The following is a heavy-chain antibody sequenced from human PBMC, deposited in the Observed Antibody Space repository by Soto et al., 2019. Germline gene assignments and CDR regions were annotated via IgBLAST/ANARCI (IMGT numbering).Heavy chain of an antibody. J-gene: IGHJ4*02. CDR1: GFTFSSFD. CDR2: ISADGSDK. Sequence: QVQLVESGGGVVQPGRSLRLSCAASGFTFSSFDMHWGRQATGKRLEWVAAISADGSDKYFSDSVKGRFTISRDNSKNTLFLQMNSLSVEDTAVYYCTKGSEVARQELDYWGQGTLVTVSS. D-gene: IGHD3-3*01. CDR3: TKGSEVARQELDY. V-gene: IGHV3-30*18.